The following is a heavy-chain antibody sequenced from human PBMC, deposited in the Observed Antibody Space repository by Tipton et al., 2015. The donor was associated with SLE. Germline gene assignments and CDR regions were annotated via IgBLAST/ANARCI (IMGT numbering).Heavy chain of an antibody. J-gene: IGHJ3*02. CDR1: GGTFSSYA. CDR2: IIPIFGTA. Sequence: QLVQSGAEVKKPGSSVKVSCKASGGTFSSYAISWARQAPGQGLEWMGGIIPIFGTANYAQKFQGRVTITADESTSTAYMELSSLRSEDTAVYYCARGITMIVVVTRGDAFDIWGQGTMVTVSS. D-gene: IGHD3-22*01. CDR3: ARGITMIVVVTRGDAFDI. V-gene: IGHV1-69*01.